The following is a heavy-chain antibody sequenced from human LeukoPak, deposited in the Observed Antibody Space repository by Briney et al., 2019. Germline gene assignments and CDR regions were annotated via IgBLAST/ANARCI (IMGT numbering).Heavy chain of an antibody. J-gene: IGHJ3*02. Sequence: SETLSLTCTVSGGSISSYYWSWIRQPPGKGLEWIGYIYYSGSTNYNPSLKSRVTISVDTSKNQFSLKLSSVTAADTAVYCCARRYDTDPSAFDIWGQGTMVTVSS. D-gene: IGHD3-22*01. CDR2: IYYSGST. V-gene: IGHV4-59*08. CDR3: ARRYDTDPSAFDI. CDR1: GGSISSYY.